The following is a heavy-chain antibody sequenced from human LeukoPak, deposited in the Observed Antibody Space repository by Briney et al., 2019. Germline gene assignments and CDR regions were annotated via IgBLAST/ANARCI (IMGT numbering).Heavy chain of an antibody. CDR3: ARDKGGYSNGYYYGMDV. D-gene: IGHD4-11*01. J-gene: IGHJ6*02. CDR2: ISGSGGST. Sequence: GGSLRLSCAASGFTFSSYAMSWVRQAPGKGLEWVSAISGSGGSTYYADSVKGRFTISRDNSKNTLYLQMNSLRAEDTAVYYCARDKGGYSNGYYYGMDVWGQGTTVTVSS. V-gene: IGHV3-23*01. CDR1: GFTFSSYA.